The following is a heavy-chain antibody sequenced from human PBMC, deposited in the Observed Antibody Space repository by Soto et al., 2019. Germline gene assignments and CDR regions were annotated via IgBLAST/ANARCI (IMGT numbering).Heavy chain of an antibody. J-gene: IGHJ5*02. Sequence: GASVKVSCKASGYTFTSSGISWVRQAPGQGLGWMGWISTDNGNTNYAQQLQGRVTMTADTSTSTAYMELNSLTSEDTAVYYCARDQSWHDLVWWFDPWGQGILVTVSS. CDR3: ARDQSWHDLVWWFDP. V-gene: IGHV1-18*01. CDR1: GYTFTSSG. CDR2: ISTDNGNT. D-gene: IGHD1-1*01.